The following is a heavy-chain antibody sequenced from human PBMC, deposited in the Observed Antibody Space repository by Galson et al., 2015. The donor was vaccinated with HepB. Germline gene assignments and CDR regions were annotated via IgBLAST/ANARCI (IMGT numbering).Heavy chain of an antibody. D-gene: IGHD3-16*01. V-gene: IGHV3-21*01. CDR3: ARALHYYDYVSD. CDR2: ISSSSSYI. J-gene: IGHJ4*02. Sequence: SLRLSCAASGFTFSSYSMNWVRQAPGKGLEWVSAISSSSSYIYYADSVKGRFTISRDNAKNSLYLQMNSLRAEDTAVYYCARALHYYDYVSDWGQGTLVTVSS. CDR1: GFTFSSYS.